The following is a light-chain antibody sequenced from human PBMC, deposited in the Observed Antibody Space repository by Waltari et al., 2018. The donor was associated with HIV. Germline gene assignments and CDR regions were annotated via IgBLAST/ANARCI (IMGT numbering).Light chain of an antibody. Sequence: SYELTQPPSLSVSPGQTARITCSGDALSMQKGYWYQHKPGQAPVLVIYKDSERSSGIPERFSGSSSGTTVTLTISGAQAEDEAAYFCQSTDRSGSYIIFGGGTKLTVL. CDR1: ALSMQK. CDR3: QSTDRSGSYII. V-gene: IGLV3-25*03. CDR2: KDS. J-gene: IGLJ2*01.